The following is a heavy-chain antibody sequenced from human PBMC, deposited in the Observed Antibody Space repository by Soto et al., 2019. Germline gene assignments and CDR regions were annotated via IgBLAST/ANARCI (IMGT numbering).Heavy chain of an antibody. Sequence: VQLVESGGGLVQPGGSLRLSCAASGFTFSSNWMHWVRQIPGKGLVWVSRINTDGSATNYADSVKGRFTISRDNSKNTLYLQMNSLRAEDTAVYYCAKDPNLVPAAPYTPAPPYYFDYWGQGTLVTVSS. CDR3: AKDPNLVPAAPYTPAPPYYFDY. V-gene: IGHV3-74*01. D-gene: IGHD2-2*01. J-gene: IGHJ4*02. CDR1: GFTFSSNW. CDR2: INTDGSAT.